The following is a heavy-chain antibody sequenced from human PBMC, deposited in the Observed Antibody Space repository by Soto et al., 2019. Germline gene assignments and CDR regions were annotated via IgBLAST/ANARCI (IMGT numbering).Heavy chain of an antibody. D-gene: IGHD3-10*01. CDR2: IIPIFGTA. CDR3: ARSSGSYSYYYYGMDV. Sequence: QVQLVQSGAEVKKPGSSVKVSCKASGGTFSSYAISWVRQAPGQGLEWMGGIIPIFGTANYSQKFQGRVKITAHKSTSTAYMELSSLRSADTAVYYCARSSGSYSYYYYGMDVWGQGTTVTVSS. CDR1: GGTFSSYA. V-gene: IGHV1-69*06. J-gene: IGHJ6*02.